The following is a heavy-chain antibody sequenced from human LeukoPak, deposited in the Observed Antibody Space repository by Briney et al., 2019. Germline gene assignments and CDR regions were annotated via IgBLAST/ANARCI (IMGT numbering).Heavy chain of an antibody. J-gene: IGHJ5*02. D-gene: IGHD3-22*01. CDR3: ARGQLYYYDSSGYPRWFDP. CDR1: GGSISSSSYY. Sequence: SETLSLTCTVSGGSISSSSYYWGWIRQPPGKGLEWIGSIYYSGSTYYNPSLKGRVTISVDTSKNQFSLKLSSVTAADTAVYYCARGQLYYYDSSGYPRWFDPWGQGTLVTVSS. V-gene: IGHV4-39*07. CDR2: IYYSGST.